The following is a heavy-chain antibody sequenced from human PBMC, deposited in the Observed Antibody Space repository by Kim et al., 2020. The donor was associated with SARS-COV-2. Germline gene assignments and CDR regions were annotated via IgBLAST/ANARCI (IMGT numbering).Heavy chain of an antibody. Sequence: SSSGSTNYNPSRKSRVTISRDTSKNQISLKLRSVTAADTAVYYCARSYDLWGRGTLVTVSS. CDR2: SSSGST. J-gene: IGHJ2*01. CDR3: ARSYDL. V-gene: IGHV4-59*01.